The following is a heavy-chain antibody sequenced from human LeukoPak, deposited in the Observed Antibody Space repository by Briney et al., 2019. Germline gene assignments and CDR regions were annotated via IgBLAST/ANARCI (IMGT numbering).Heavy chain of an antibody. Sequence: SETLSLTCTVSGGSISSYYWSWIRQPAGKGLEWIGRIYTSGSTNYNPPLKSRVTMSVDTSKNQFSLKLSSVTAADTAVYYCARDYDILTGSPFDYWGQGTLVTVSS. CDR2: IYTSGST. V-gene: IGHV4-4*07. CDR1: GGSISSYY. D-gene: IGHD3-9*01. J-gene: IGHJ4*02. CDR3: ARDYDILTGSPFDY.